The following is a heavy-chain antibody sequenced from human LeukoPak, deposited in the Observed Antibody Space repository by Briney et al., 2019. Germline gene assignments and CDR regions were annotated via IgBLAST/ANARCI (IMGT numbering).Heavy chain of an antibody. D-gene: IGHD5-12*01. Sequence: ASVKVSCKASGYTFTGYYMHWVRQAPGQGLEWMGRINPNSGGTNYAQKFQGRVTMTRDTSISTAYMELSRLRSDDTAVCYCAREGYSGYRELDYWGQGTLVTVSS. J-gene: IGHJ4*02. CDR3: AREGYSGYRELDY. V-gene: IGHV1-2*06. CDR2: INPNSGGT. CDR1: GYTFTGYY.